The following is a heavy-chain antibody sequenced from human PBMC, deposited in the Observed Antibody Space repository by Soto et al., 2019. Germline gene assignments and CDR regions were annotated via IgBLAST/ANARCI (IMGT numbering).Heavy chain of an antibody. CDR2: ISWNSGSI. Sequence: EVQLVESGGGLVQPGRSLRLSCAASGFTFDDYAMHWVRQAPGKGLEWVSGISWNSGSIGYADSVKGRFTISRDNAKNSLYLQMNSLRAEDTALYYCAKGPGPYYYYGMDVGGKGTTVTVSS. V-gene: IGHV3-9*01. CDR1: GFTFDDYA. CDR3: AKGPGPYYYYGMDV. J-gene: IGHJ6*04.